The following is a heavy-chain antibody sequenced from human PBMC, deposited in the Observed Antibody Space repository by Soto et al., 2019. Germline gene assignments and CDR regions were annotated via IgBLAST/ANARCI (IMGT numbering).Heavy chain of an antibody. CDR2: INPSGGST. CDR1: GYTFTSYY. Sequence: GPPVKVSCKASGYTFTSYYMHWVRQAPGQGLEWMGIINPSGGSTSYAQKFQGRVTMTRDTSTSTVYMELSSLRSEDTAVYYCARESRGTIFGVVIIPWLDYWGQGTLVTVS. J-gene: IGHJ4*02. CDR3: ARESRGTIFGVVIIPWLDY. D-gene: IGHD3-3*01. V-gene: IGHV1-46*01.